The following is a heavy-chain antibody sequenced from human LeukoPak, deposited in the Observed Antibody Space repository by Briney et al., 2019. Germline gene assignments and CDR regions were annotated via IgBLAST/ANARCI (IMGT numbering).Heavy chain of an antibody. CDR1: GFTFSSYS. CDR2: ISSSSSTI. J-gene: IGHJ6*03. Sequence: GGSLRLSCAASGFTFSSYSMNWVRQAPGKGLEWVSYISSSSSTIYYADSVKGRFTISRDNAKNSPYLQMNSLRAEDTAVYYCARSPAGANYYLDVWGKGTTVTISS. D-gene: IGHD1-14*01. V-gene: IGHV3-48*01. CDR3: ARSPAGANYYLDV.